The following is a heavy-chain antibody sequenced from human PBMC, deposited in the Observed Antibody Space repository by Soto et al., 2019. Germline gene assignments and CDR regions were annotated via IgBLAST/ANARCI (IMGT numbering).Heavy chain of an antibody. CDR1: RFTLNGYA. J-gene: IGHJ4*02. D-gene: IGHD6-13*01. CDR3: ARDPSYGSSWYYYFDY. V-gene: IGHV3-48*02. CDR2: ISSSSGKI. Sequence: GWSLRLSCVASRFTLNGYAMNWVRQAPGKGLEWVSYISSSSGKIDYADSVKGRFTISRDNAKNSLFLQMNSLRDEDTAVYYCARDPSYGSSWYYYFDYWGQGTPVTVSS.